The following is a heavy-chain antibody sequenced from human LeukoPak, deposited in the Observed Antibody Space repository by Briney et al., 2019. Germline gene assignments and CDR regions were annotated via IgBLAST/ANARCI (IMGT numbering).Heavy chain of an antibody. V-gene: IGHV3-30*04. CDR1: GFTFSSYA. CDR2: ISYDGSNK. CDR3: ARVMGRRITMVRGVDY. D-gene: IGHD3-10*01. J-gene: IGHJ4*02. Sequence: PGGSLRLSCAASGFTFSSYAMHWVRQAPGKGLEWVAVISYDGSNKYYADSVKGRFTISRDNSKNTLYLQMNSLRAEDTAVYYCARVMGRRITMVRGVDYWGQETLVTVSS.